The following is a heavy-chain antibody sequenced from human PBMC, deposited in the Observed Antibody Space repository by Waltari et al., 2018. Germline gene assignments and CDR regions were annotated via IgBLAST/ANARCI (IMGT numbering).Heavy chain of an antibody. D-gene: IGHD2-21*01. Sequence: QVQLQQWGAGLLKPAETLSLTCAVYGGSFTDYWWTWVRQLPGKGLEWFGEINPSGDTTHSPSRGSPHTISLDTSTNQLSLGLNSVTAADTGVYFCARDPVLDTSCGGDCYSRLDVWGQGTTVTVSS. CDR1: GGSFTDYW. CDR3: ARDPVLDTSCGGDCYSRLDV. CDR2: INPSGDT. V-gene: IGHV4-34*01. J-gene: IGHJ6*02.